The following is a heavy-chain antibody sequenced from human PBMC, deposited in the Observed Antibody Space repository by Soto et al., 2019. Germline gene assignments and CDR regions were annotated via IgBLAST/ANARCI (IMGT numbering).Heavy chain of an antibody. CDR1: GGTFSSYA. CDR2: IIPIFGTA. Sequence: QVQLVQSGAEVKKPGSSVKVSCKASGGTFSSYAISWVRQAPGQGLEWMGGIIPIFGTANYAQKFQGRVTITADESTSTAYMELSSLRSEDTAVYCCARDPPTVTTSSYYYGMDVWGQGTTVTVSS. V-gene: IGHV1-69*01. D-gene: IGHD4-17*01. CDR3: ARDPPTVTTSSYYYGMDV. J-gene: IGHJ6*02.